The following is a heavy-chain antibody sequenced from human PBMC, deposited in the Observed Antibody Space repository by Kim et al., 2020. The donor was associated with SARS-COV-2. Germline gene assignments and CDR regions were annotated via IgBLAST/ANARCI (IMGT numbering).Heavy chain of an antibody. Sequence: SVKVYCKASGGTFSSYAISWVRQAPGQGLEWMGGIIPIFGTANYAQKFQGRVTITADESTSTAYMELSSLRSEDTAVYYCARVWGRGYSGYEQQNYYYGMDVWGQGTTVTVSS. J-gene: IGHJ6*02. D-gene: IGHD5-12*01. CDR1: GGTFSSYA. V-gene: IGHV1-69*13. CDR2: IIPIFGTA. CDR3: ARVWGRGYSGYEQQNYYYGMDV.